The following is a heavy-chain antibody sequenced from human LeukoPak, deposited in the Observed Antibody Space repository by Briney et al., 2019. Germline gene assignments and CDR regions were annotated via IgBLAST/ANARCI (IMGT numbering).Heavy chain of an antibody. CDR1: GFTFRSYS. Sequence: GGSLRLSCAASGFTFRSYSMAWVRLAPGKGLEWVSVIRGGADDTSYADSVKGRFTISRDNSKNTLFLQMDGLGVEDTAVYYCATSGFSGYDHPSWGQGTLVTISS. J-gene: IGHJ5*02. CDR2: IRGGADDT. CDR3: ATSGFSGYDHPS. V-gene: IGHV3-23*01. D-gene: IGHD5-12*01.